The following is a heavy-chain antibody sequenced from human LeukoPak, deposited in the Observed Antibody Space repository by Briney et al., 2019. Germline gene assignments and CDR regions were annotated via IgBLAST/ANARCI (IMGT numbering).Heavy chain of an antibody. J-gene: IGHJ3*02. Sequence: GGSLRLSCAASGFTDSSNYMSWVRQAPGKGLEWVSVIYSGGSTYYADSVKGRFTISRDNSKNTLYLQMNSLRAEDTAVYYCARDSGDYYDSSGYPLGAFDIWGQGTMVTVSS. CDR2: IYSGGST. V-gene: IGHV3-53*01. CDR3: ARDSGDYYDSSGYPLGAFDI. D-gene: IGHD3-22*01. CDR1: GFTDSSNY.